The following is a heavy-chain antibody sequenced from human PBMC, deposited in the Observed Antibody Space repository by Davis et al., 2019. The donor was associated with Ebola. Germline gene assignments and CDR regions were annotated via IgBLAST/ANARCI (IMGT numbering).Heavy chain of an antibody. CDR3: VRDPGVLRFLEWSAYYNMDI. V-gene: IGHV3-74*01. D-gene: IGHD3-3*01. CDR1: GFTLSNYW. Sequence: HTGGSLRLSCAASGFTLSNYWTYWLRQVPGQGLMWVSRIDSDGSNRNYADSVKGRFTISRDNAKNTLYLQMNSLTADDTAVYYCVRDPGVLRFLEWSAYYNMDIWGQGTTVTVSS. J-gene: IGHJ6*02. CDR2: IDSDGSNR.